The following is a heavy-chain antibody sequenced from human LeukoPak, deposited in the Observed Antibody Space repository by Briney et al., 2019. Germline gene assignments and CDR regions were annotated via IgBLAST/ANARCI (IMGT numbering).Heavy chain of an antibody. J-gene: IGHJ4*02. CDR1: GFTFSSLG. V-gene: IGHV3-23*01. CDR2: IIDSGSSI. CDR3: AKDPIFSGSYGVFDY. Sequence: GGSLRLSCSASGFTFSSLGMHWVRQAPGKGLEWVSTIIDSGSSIYYADSAEGRFTISRDNSKNTLYLQMNSLRAGDTAVYYCAKDPIFSGSYGVFDYWGLGTLVTVSS. D-gene: IGHD1-26*01.